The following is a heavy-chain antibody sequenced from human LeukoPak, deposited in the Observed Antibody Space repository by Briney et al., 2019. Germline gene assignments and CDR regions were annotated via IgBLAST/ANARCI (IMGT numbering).Heavy chain of an antibody. V-gene: IGHV3-9*01. CDR3: AKDIRAYSSSWYYFDY. CDR1: GFTFDDYA. CDR2: ISWNSGSI. D-gene: IGHD6-13*01. Sequence: PGRSLRLSCAASGFTFDDYAMHWVRQAPGKGLEWVSGISWNSGSIGYADSVKGRFTISRDNAKNSLYLRMNSLRAEDTALYYCAKDIRAYSSSWYYFDYWGQGTLVTVSS. J-gene: IGHJ4*02.